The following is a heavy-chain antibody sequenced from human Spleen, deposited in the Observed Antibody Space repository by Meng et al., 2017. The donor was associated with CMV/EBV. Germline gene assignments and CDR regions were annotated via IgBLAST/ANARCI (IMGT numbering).Heavy chain of an antibody. J-gene: IGHJ6*02. V-gene: IGHV3-7*01. D-gene: IGHD3-3*01. CDR3: ARDRGDDFWSGYFYYYYGMDV. Sequence: GGSLRLSCAASGFTFSSYGMHWVRQAPGKGLEWVANIKQDGSEKYYVDSVKGRFTISRDNAKNSLYLQMNSLRAEDTAVYYCARDRGDDFWSGYFYYYYGMDVWGQGTTVTVSS. CDR2: IKQDGSEK. CDR1: GFTFSSYG.